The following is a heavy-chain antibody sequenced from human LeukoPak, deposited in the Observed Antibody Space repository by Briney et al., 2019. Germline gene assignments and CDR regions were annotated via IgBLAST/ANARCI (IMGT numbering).Heavy chain of an antibody. D-gene: IGHD4-17*01. CDR3: TRGRYYFDY. CDR1: GFTFRSHG. J-gene: IGHJ4*02. CDR2: ISSSADRI. Sequence: GGSLRLSCVGFGFTFRSHGMNWVRQAPGKGLEWISYISSSADRIYYADSVRGRLAISRDNDRNSLFLEMNALRAEDTAVYYCTRGRYYFDYWGQGTLVTVSS. V-gene: IGHV3-48*01.